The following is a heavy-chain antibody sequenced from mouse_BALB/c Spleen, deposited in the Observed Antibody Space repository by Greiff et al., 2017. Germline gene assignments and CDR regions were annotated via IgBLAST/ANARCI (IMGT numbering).Heavy chain of an antibody. CDR2: ILPGSGST. Sequence: QVQLKESGAELMKPGASVKISCKATGYTFSSYWIEWVKQRPGHGLEWIGEILPGSGSTNYNEKFKGKATFTADTSSNTAYMQLSSLTSEDSAVYYCARGPYYYGSSLDYWGQGTTLTVSS. CDR1: GYTFSSYW. V-gene: IGHV1-9*01. J-gene: IGHJ2*01. D-gene: IGHD1-1*01. CDR3: ARGPYYYGSSLDY.